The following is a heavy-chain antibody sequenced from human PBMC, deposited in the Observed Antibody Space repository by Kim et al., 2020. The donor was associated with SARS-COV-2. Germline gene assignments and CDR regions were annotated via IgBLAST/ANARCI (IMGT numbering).Heavy chain of an antibody. CDR3: AKLSDYYDSSGYYFDAFDI. J-gene: IGHJ3*02. Sequence: GGSLRRSCAASGFTFGDYAMHWVRQAPGKGLEWVSGISWNSGSIGYADSVKGRFTISRDNAKNSLYLQMNSLRAEDTALYYCAKLSDYYDSSGYYFDAFDIWGQGTMVTVSS. D-gene: IGHD3-22*01. V-gene: IGHV3-9*01. CDR1: GFTFGDYA. CDR2: ISWNSGSI.